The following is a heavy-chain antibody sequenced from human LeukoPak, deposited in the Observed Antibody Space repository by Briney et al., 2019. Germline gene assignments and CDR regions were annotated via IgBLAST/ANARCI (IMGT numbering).Heavy chain of an antibody. CDR3: ARDQGSGWTYYFDY. CDR2: ISAYNGNT. D-gene: IGHD6-19*01. V-gene: IGHV1-18*01. Sequence: ASVKVSCKASVYTFTSYGISWVRQAPGQGLEWMGWISAYNGNTNYAQKLQGRVTMTTDTSTSTAYMELRSLRSDDTAVYYCARDQGSGWTYYFDYWGQGTLVTVSS. CDR1: VYTFTSYG. J-gene: IGHJ4*02.